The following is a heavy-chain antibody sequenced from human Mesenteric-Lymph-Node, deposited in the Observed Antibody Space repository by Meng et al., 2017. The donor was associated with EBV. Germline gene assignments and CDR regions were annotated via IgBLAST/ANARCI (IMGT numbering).Heavy chain of an antibody. CDR1: VYTFTTQG. CDR2: ISPYNDNT. V-gene: IGHV1-18*01. D-gene: IGHD6-13*01. Sequence: VNLVQSGAEGKKPGASVKVSCKASVYTFTTQGISWVRQAPGQGLEWMGWISPYNDNTNSAQKFQGRVTMTIDTSTRTAYLELRSLRADDTAMYYCARSFAAAAKFDYWGQGTLVTVSS. CDR3: ARSFAAAAKFDY. J-gene: IGHJ4*02.